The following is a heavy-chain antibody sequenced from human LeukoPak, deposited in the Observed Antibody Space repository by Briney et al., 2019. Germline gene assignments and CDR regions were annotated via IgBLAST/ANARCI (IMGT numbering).Heavy chain of an antibody. CDR1: GFTFSNYW. CDR2: IKEDGSEK. CDR3: ARVNARPGTSWYFDY. J-gene: IGHJ4*02. Sequence: GESLRLSCAASGFTFSNYWMTWVRQAPGKGLEWVANIKEDGSEKYYVDSVKGRFTISRDNAKNSLYLQMNSLRAEDTAVYYCARVNARPGTSWYFDYWGQGTLVTVSS. D-gene: IGHD6-13*01. V-gene: IGHV3-7*01.